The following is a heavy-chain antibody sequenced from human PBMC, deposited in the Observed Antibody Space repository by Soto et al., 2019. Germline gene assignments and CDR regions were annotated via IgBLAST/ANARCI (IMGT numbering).Heavy chain of an antibody. CDR2: ISYDGSNK. D-gene: IGHD4-17*01. J-gene: IGHJ4*02. Sequence: PGGSLRLSCAASGFIFKNYAMHWVRQAPGKGLEWVAVISYDGSNKYYADSVKGRFTISRDNSKNTLYLQMNSLRTEDTAVYYCAREDYGKNYFDFWGQGTLVTVSS. CDR1: GFIFKNYA. V-gene: IGHV3-30-3*01. CDR3: AREDYGKNYFDF.